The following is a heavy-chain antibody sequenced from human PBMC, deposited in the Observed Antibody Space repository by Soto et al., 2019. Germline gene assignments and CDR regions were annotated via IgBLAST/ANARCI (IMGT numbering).Heavy chain of an antibody. J-gene: IGHJ6*03. CDR3: ARVRVWGYDFWSGYYGDYYYMDV. V-gene: IGHV1-18*01. D-gene: IGHD3-3*01. CDR2: ISAYNGNT. Sequence: GASVKVSCKASGYTFTSYGISWVRQAPGQGLEWMGWISAYNGNTNYAQKLQGRVTMTTDTSTSTAYMELRSLRSDDTAVYYCARVRVWGYDFWSGYYGDYYYMDVWGKGTTVTVSS. CDR1: GYTFTSYG.